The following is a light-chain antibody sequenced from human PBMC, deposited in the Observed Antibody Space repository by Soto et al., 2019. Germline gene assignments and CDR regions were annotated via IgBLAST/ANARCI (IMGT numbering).Light chain of an antibody. V-gene: IGKV1-27*01. CDR3: QKYDNAPWT. J-gene: IGKJ1*01. CDR2: AAS. Sequence: DIQMTQSPSSLSASVGDRVTITCRASQGISNYLAWYQQRPGKVPKLLIYAASASQSGVPSRFSGSGSGTDFTLTIGSLQPEDVATYYCQKYDNAPWTFGQGTKVEIK. CDR1: QGISNY.